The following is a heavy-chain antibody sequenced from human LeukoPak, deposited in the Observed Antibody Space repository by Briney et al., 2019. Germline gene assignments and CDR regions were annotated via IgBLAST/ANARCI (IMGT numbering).Heavy chain of an antibody. V-gene: IGHV1-69*13. CDR3: VRDPIIRHCSGGSCYYYYGMDV. Sequence: ASVKVSCKASVGTFSSYAVNWVRQAPGQRLEWMGNIIPMFTTTNYAQNFQGRVTITADESATTAYMEVSRLRSEDTAVYYCVRDPIIRHCSGGSCYYYYGMDVWGKGTTVTVSS. CDR1: VGTFSSYA. J-gene: IGHJ6*04. D-gene: IGHD2-15*01. CDR2: IIPMFTTT.